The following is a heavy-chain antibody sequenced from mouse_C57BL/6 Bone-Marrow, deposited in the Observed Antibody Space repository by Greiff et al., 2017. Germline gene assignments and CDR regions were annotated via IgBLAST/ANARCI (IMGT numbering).Heavy chain of an antibody. V-gene: IGHV2-2*01. CDR3: ASKGGYLDY. CDR1: GFSLTSYG. Sequence: VQLQQSGPGLVQPSQSLSITCTVSGFSLTSYGVHWVSQSSGQGLEWLGVLWSGGSTDYNVAVISRLSISKDNSRSQVFFKMNSLQADDTAIYNCASKGGYLDYWGQGTTLTVSS. J-gene: IGHJ2*01. CDR2: LWSGGST.